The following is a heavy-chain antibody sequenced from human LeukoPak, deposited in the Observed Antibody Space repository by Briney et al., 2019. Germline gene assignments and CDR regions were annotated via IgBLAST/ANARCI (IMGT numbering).Heavy chain of an antibody. CDR2: IRSKANSYAT. D-gene: IGHD1-14*01. CDR1: GFTFSSYW. V-gene: IGHV3-73*01. CDR3: TRHATTP. Sequence: GGSLRLSCAASGFTFSSYWMSWVRQASGKGLEWVGRIRSKANSYATAYAASVKGRFTISRDDSKNTAYLQMNSLKTEDTAVYYCTRHATTPWGQGTLVTVSS. J-gene: IGHJ5*02.